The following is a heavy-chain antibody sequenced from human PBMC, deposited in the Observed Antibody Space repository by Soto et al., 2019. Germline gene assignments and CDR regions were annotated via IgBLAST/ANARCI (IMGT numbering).Heavy chain of an antibody. J-gene: IGHJ4*02. CDR1: GFTFDDYA. D-gene: IGHD5-12*01. CDR3: AKDTRQRWLQLSPEYYFDY. CDR2: ISWNSGSI. Sequence: SGGSLRLSCAASGFTFDDYAMHWVRQAPGKGLEWVSGISWNSGSIGYADSVKSRFTISRDNAKNSLYLQMNSLRAEDTALYYCAKDTRQRWLQLSPEYYFDYWGQGTLVTVSS. V-gene: IGHV3-9*01.